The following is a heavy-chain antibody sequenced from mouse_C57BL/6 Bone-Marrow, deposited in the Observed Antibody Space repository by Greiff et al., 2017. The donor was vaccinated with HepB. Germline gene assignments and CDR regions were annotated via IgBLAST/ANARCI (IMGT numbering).Heavy chain of an antibody. CDR1: GFTFSSYA. CDR2: ISDGGSYT. V-gene: IGHV5-4*03. Sequence: EVKLMESGGGLVKPGGSLKLSCAASGFTFSSYAMSWVRQTPEKRLEWVATISDGGSYTYYPDNVKGRFTISRDNAKNNLYLQMSHLKSEDTAMYYCARPRARYGSSLAYWGQGTLVTVSA. J-gene: IGHJ3*01. CDR3: ARPRARYGSSLAY. D-gene: IGHD1-1*01.